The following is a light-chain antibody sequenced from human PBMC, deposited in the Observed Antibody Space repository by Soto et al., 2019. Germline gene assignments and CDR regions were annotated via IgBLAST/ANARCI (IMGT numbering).Light chain of an antibody. CDR2: VAS. J-gene: IGKJ4*01. CDR1: QSISTY. Sequence: DIQLTPSPSSLSASVGDRITITCRASQSISTYLNWYQQKPGKAPRLLIYVASSIQSGVTSKFTDSGSGIAFTLTISPLEPEYYAIYYCHQSYNTPLSFGGGTKVEIK. CDR3: HQSYNTPLS. V-gene: IGKV1-39*01.